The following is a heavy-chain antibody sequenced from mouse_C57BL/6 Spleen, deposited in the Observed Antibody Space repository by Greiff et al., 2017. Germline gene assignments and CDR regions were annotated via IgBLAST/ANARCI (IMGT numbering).Heavy chain of an antibody. Sequence: VKLQQSGAELVRPGASVQLSCTASGFNIKDYYMHWVKQRPEQGLEWIGRIDPEDGDTEYAPKFQGKATMTADTSSNTAYLQLSILTSEDTAVYYCTTLITTVVADFDYWGQGTTLTVSS. CDR3: TTLITTVVADFDY. D-gene: IGHD1-1*01. V-gene: IGHV14-1*01. J-gene: IGHJ2*01. CDR1: GFNIKDYY. CDR2: IDPEDGDT.